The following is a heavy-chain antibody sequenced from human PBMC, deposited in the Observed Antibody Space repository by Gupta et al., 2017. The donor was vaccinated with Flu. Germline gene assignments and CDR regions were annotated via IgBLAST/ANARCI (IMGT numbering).Heavy chain of an antibody. CDR3: AKSVDTTRNKNAFDI. V-gene: IGHV3-23*01. J-gene: IGHJ3*02. CDR2: ISGAGGST. D-gene: IGHD5-18*01. CDR1: GFPFNPYA. Sequence: EEQLLESGGGLVQPGGSLRLSCVASGFPFNPYAMSWVRQAPGKGLEWVSTISGAGGSTYYADSVKGRFTISRDNSKNTLYLQMNSLRAEDTAVYYCAKSVDTTRNKNAFDIWGQGTMVTVSS.